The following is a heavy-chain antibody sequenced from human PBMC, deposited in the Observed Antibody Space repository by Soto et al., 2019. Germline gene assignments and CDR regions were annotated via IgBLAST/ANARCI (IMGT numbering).Heavy chain of an antibody. CDR1: GYTFTSYG. CDR3: RRGRSRGS. V-gene: IGHV1-18*01. CDR2: ISAHNGNT. D-gene: IGHD3-10*01. Sequence: QDHLVHSGAEGKKPGASVKVSCKGSGYTFTSYGITWVRQDPGQGLEWMGWISAHNGNTNYAQKLEGRVTVKRAPSTTAAYMVLRSLRSADTAVYYSRRGRSRGSWGKGTLVTVSS. J-gene: IGHJ5*02.